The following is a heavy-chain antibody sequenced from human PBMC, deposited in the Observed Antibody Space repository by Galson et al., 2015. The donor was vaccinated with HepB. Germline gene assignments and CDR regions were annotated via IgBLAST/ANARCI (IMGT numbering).Heavy chain of an antibody. Sequence: SVKVSCKASGYTFTSYDINWVRQATGQGLEWMGWMNPNSGNTGYAQKFQGRVTMTRNTSISTAYMELSSLRSEDTAVYYCARVLGAPGSGWFLFDYWGQGTLVTVSS. CDR1: GYTFTSYD. V-gene: IGHV1-8*01. J-gene: IGHJ4*02. CDR2: MNPNSGNT. D-gene: IGHD6-19*01. CDR3: ARVLGAPGSGWFLFDY.